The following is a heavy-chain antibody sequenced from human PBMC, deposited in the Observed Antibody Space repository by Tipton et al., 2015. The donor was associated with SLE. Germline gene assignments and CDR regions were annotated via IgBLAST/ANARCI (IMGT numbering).Heavy chain of an antibody. D-gene: IGHD2-2*01. J-gene: IGHJ4*02. Sequence: TLSLTCTVSGGSINSYFWSWIRQPPGKGLERIGYIYYSGSTNYNPSLKSRVTMSVDTSKNQISLKLSSVTAADTAVYYCARDVAPAAVPLFEYWGQGTLVTVSS. CDR1: GGSINSYF. CDR3: ARDVAPAAVPLFEY. CDR2: IYYSGST. V-gene: IGHV4-59*01.